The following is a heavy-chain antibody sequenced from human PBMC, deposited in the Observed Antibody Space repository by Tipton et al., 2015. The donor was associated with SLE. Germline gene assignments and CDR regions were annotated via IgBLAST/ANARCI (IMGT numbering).Heavy chain of an antibody. Sequence: TLSLTCTVSGGSISSGGYYWSWIRQHPGKGLEWIGYIYYSGSTYYNPSLKSRVTISVDTSKNQFSLKPSSVTAADTAVYYCARDYGYCSSTSCYPWYFDLWGRGTLVTVSS. CDR3: ARDYGYCSSTSCYPWYFDL. J-gene: IGHJ2*01. CDR1: GGSISSGGYY. CDR2: IYYSGST. D-gene: IGHD2-2*01. V-gene: IGHV4-31*03.